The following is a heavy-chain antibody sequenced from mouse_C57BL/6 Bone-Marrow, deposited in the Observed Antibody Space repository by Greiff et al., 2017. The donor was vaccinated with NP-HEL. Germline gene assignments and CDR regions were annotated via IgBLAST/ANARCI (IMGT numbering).Heavy chain of an antibody. CDR2: IHPNSGST. CDR1: GYTFTSYW. CDR3: ARFDGYYFAWFAY. D-gene: IGHD2-3*01. V-gene: IGHV1-64*01. Sequence: QVQLQQPGAELVKPGASVKLSCKASGYTFTSYWMHWVKQRPGQGLEWIGMIHPNSGSTNYNEKFKSKATLTVDKSSSTAYMQLSSLTSEDSAVYYCARFDGYYFAWFAYWGQGTLVTVSA. J-gene: IGHJ3*01.